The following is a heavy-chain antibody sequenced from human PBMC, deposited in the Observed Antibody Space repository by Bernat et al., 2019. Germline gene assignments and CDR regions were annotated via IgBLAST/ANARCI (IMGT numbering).Heavy chain of an antibody. CDR3: ARDSRLTKYYFDY. D-gene: IGHD4-11*01. V-gene: IGHV4-39*02. CDR1: GGSISSSSYY. Sequence: QVQLQQWGAGLLKPSETLSLTCTVSGGSISSSSYYWGWVRQPPGKGLEWIGSIYYSGSTYYNPSHKSRITISVDTSKNQFSLKLSSVTAADTAVYYCARDSRLTKYYFDYWGQGTLVTVSS. J-gene: IGHJ4*02. CDR2: IYYSGST.